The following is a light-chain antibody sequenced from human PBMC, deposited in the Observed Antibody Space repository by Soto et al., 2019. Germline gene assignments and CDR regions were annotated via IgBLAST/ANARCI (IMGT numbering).Light chain of an antibody. CDR2: VAS. V-gene: IGKV3-15*01. Sequence: VMTQSPATLSVSPGKIATLCYRACPRIRGHLAWSQQKPGQAPRLLLYVASSRAPALPYRFSGSGSSTEFTLIISSLQSEDSAVYYCQQYENWPQLTFGGGTKVDIK. CDR3: QQYENWPQLT. CDR1: PRIRGH. J-gene: IGKJ4*01.